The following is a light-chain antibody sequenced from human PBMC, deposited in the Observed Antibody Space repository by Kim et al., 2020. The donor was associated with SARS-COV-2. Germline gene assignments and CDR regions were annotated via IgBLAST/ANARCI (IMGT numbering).Light chain of an antibody. J-gene: IGLJ1*01. V-gene: IGLV3-1*01. Sequence: SLSPGQTATITCSGDNLGDKFACWYQQKPGRSPILVIYQDSKRPSGIPERFSGSNSGNTATLTITKTQAMDEADYYCQTWDSDTGVFGTGTKVTVL. CDR1: NLGDKF. CDR2: QDS. CDR3: QTWDSDTGV.